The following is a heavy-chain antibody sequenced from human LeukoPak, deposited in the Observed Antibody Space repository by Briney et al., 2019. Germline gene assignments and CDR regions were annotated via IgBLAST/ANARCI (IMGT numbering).Heavy chain of an antibody. J-gene: IGHJ4*02. CDR1: GFTFSSYA. CDR3: SRILKNPDRASFDS. V-gene: IGHV3-49*04. Sequence: PGGSLRLSCAASGFTFSSYAMSWVRQAPGKGLEWVGSIGSKAYGGTTDYAASVEGRFTISRDDSKSNAFLQMNSLKTEDTAVYFCSRILKNPDRASFDSWGQGTLVTASS. CDR2: IGSKAYGGTT. D-gene: IGHD3-16*02.